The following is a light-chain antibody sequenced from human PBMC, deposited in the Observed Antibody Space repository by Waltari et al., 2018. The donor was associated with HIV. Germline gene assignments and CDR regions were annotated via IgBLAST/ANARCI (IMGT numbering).Light chain of an antibody. CDR2: GNR. Sequence: QSVLTPPPSASGAPGQLVTLPCTGRSPNIGAGTDVNLYQQLPGTAPKLLIYGNRNRPSGVPDRFSGSKSGTSASLAITGLQAEDEADYYCQSYDSSLSGVVFGEGTRLTVL. CDR3: QSYDSSLSGVV. V-gene: IGLV1-40*01. J-gene: IGLJ2*01. CDR1: SPNIGAGTD.